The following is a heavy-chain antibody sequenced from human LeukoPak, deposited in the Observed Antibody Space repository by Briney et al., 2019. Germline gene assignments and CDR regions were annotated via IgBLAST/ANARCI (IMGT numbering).Heavy chain of an antibody. CDR3: AKDPTSSGGPLNWLDP. V-gene: IGHV3-23*01. Sequence: PGGSLRLSCAASGFTFSSYAMTWVRQAPGKGLEGVSVISGSGGSTSYADSVKGRFTISRDTSKNTLYLQMNSLRADDTAVYYCAKDPTSSGGPLNWLDPWGQGTLVTVSS. CDR1: GFTFSSYA. D-gene: IGHD2-15*01. J-gene: IGHJ5*02. CDR2: ISGSGGST.